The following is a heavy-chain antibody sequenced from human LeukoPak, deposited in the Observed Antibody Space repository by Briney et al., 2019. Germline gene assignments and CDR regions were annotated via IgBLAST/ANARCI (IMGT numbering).Heavy chain of an antibody. CDR1: GDSVSSNSVA. CDR3: ARQASRRFDP. V-gene: IGHV6-1*01. J-gene: IGHJ5*02. Sequence: QTLSLTCAISGDSVSSNSVAWNWFRQSPSRGLEWLGRTYYTSKWNNDYAESVQSRIAVNPDTSKNQFSLYLNSVTLEDTAVYYCARQASRRFDPWGQGTLVTVSS. CDR2: TYYTSKWNN.